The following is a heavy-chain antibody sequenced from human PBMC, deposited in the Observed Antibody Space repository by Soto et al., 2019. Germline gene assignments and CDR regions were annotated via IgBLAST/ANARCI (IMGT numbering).Heavy chain of an antibody. CDR2: INPNSGGT. Sequence: QVQLVQSGAEVKKPGASVKVSCKASGYTFTGYYMHWVRQAPGQGLEWMGWINPNSGGTNYAQKFQGCVTMTRDTSISTAYMELSRLRSDDTAVYYCARVVPAAIGGSDYFDYWGQGTLVTVSS. V-gene: IGHV1-2*04. J-gene: IGHJ4*02. CDR1: GYTFTGYY. CDR3: ARVVPAAIGGSDYFDY. D-gene: IGHD2-2*01.